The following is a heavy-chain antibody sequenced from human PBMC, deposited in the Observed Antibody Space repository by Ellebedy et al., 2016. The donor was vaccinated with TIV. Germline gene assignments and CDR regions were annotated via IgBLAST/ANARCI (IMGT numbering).Heavy chain of an antibody. D-gene: IGHD1-26*01. CDR3: ARHVGWELPYFDY. CDR1: GGSISSYY. Sequence: SETLSLTCTVSGGSISSYYWSWIRQPPGKGLEWIGHIYYSGSTNYNPSLKSRVTISKDTSKHQFSLNLSSVAAADTAVYYCARHVGWELPYFDYWGQGTLVTVSS. J-gene: IGHJ4*02. CDR2: IYYSGST. V-gene: IGHV4-59*01.